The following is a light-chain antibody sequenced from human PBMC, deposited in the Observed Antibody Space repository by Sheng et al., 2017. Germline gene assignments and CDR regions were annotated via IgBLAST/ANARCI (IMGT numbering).Light chain of an antibody. CDR3: QQYYSYPP. Sequence: AIRMTQSPSSFSASTGDRVTITCRASQGISSYLAWYQQKPGKAPKLLIYAASTLQSGVPSRFSGSGSGTDFTLTISCLQSEDFATYYCQQYYSYPPVGGGTKVEIK. V-gene: IGKV1-8*01. CDR2: AAS. J-gene: IGKJ4*01. CDR1: QGISSY.